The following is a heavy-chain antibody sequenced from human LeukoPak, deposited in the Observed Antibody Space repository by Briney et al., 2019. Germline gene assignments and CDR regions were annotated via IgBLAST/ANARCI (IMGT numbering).Heavy chain of an antibody. CDR2: ILLILGVG. V-gene: IGHV1-69*04. D-gene: IGHD5-18*01. J-gene: IGHJ5*02. CDR3: ASFHTTMDNNWFDP. Sequence: ASVKVSCKASEGTFSSYAISWVRQAPGQGLEWMGSILLILGVGDYAQKFQGRVTITADASTSTAYMELSSLRPEDTAVYYCASFHTTMDNNWFDPWGQGTLVTVSS. CDR1: EGTFSSYA.